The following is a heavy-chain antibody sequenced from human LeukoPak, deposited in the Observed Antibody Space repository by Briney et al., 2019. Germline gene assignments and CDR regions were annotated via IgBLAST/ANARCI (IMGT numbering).Heavy chain of an antibody. CDR2: ISTYNGNT. V-gene: IGHV1-18*01. CDR1: GYSFVLYG. D-gene: IGHD4-17*01. J-gene: IGHJ4*02. Sequence: ASVKVSCKASGYSFVLYGISWVRQAPGHGREWMGWISTYNGNTKYAQKFQGRVTMTTDTSTSTAYMELRSLRSDDTAVYYCARDEDYGIFVNVDYWGQGTLVTVSS. CDR3: ARDEDYGIFVNVDY.